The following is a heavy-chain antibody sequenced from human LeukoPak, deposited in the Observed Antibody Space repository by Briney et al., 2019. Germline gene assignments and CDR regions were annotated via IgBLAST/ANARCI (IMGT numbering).Heavy chain of an antibody. D-gene: IGHD1-1*01. CDR2: MNPNTGGT. J-gene: IGHJ4*02. V-gene: IGHV1-2*02. Sequence: ASVKVSCKSSGYIFSNYYMHWVRHAPGHGLEWMGWMNPNTGGTDFAQRFQGRVTLTRDTALTTAYMDLTSLGPDDTAIYFCTRSERVKGIFDFWGQGSLVVVSS. CDR3: TRSERVKGIFDF. CDR1: GYIFSNYY.